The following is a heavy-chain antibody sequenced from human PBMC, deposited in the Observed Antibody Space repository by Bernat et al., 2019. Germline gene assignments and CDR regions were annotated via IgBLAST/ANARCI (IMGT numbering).Heavy chain of an antibody. D-gene: IGHD5-12*01. Sequence: QVQLVQSGAEVKKPGSSVKVSCKASGGTFSSYAISWVRQAPRQGLEWMGGIIPIFGTANYAQKFQGRVTITADESTSTAYMELSSLRSEDTAVYYCASHDVDIVATINYYYYMDVWGKGTTVTVSS. CDR3: ASHDVDIVATINYYYYMDV. V-gene: IGHV1-69*01. CDR1: GGTFSSYA. CDR2: IIPIFGTA. J-gene: IGHJ6*03.